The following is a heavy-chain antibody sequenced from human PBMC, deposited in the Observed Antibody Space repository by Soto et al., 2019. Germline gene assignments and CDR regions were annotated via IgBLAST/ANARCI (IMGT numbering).Heavy chain of an antibody. CDR1: GFTFTRYI. CDR3: ARESEDLTSNFDY. V-gene: IGHV3-21*06. Sequence: GGSLRLSCAASGFTFTRYIMNWVRQSPGKGLEWVSSISSTTNYIYYEDSMKGRFTISRDNAKNSLYLEMNSLRAEDTAVYYCARESEDLTSNFDYWGQGTLVTVSS. J-gene: IGHJ4*02. CDR2: ISSTTNYI.